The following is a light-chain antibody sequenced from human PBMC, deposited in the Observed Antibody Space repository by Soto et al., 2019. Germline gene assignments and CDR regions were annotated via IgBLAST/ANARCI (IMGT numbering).Light chain of an antibody. V-gene: IGLV2-14*03. J-gene: IGLJ1*01. Sequence: QSALTQPASVSGSPGQSITISCTGTRSDVGGYNYVYWYQQHPGKAPKFMIYDVSNRPSGVSNRFSASKSGNTASLTISGLQAEDEADYYCSSYTGGSTPYVFGTGTKLTVL. CDR1: RSDVGGYNY. CDR3: SSYTGGSTPYV. CDR2: DVS.